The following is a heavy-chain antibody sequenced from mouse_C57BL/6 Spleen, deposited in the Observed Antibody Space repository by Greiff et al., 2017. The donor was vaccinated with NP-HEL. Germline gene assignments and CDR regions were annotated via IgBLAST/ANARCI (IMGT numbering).Heavy chain of an antibody. V-gene: IGHV5-17*01. CDR1: GFTFSDSG. CDR3: ARPRGRGDYYAMDY. J-gene: IGHJ4*01. CDR2: ISSGSSTI. D-gene: IGHD3-3*01. Sequence: EVKVVESGGGLVKPGGSLKLSCAASGFTFSDSGMHWVRQAPEKGLEWVAYISSGSSTIYYADTVKGRFTISRDNAKNTLFLQMTSLRSEDTAMDYCARPRGRGDYYAMDYWGQGTSATVSS.